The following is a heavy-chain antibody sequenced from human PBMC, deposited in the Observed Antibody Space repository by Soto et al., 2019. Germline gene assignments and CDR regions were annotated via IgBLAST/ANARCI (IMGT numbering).Heavy chain of an antibody. CDR1: GFTFSRYA. CDR3: LRGTGSNYAYFDY. V-gene: IGHV3-23*01. D-gene: IGHD3-16*01. Sequence: PGGSLRLSCAASGFTFSRYAMTWVRQAPGKGLEWVSAISGSGGNRYYADSVKGRFTSSRDNSKNTLYLLMNSLRADDTAVYYCLRGTGSNYAYFDYWGQGAPVTVSS. J-gene: IGHJ4*02. CDR2: ISGSGGNR.